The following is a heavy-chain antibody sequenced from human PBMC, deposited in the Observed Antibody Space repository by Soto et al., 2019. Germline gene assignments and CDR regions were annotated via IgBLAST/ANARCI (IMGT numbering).Heavy chain of an antibody. J-gene: IGHJ4*02. CDR1: AFTFSSYA. Sequence: EVQLLESGGGLAQPGGSLRLSCAASAFTFSSYAMSWVRQAPGKGLEWVSAVSGSGDSTYYADSVKGRFTISRDNSKNPLHLQMNSLRAEDTAVYYCAKGRASDCPGCTQDYWGQGTLVTVSS. CDR2: VSGSGDST. V-gene: IGHV3-23*01. CDR3: AKGRASDCPGCTQDY. D-gene: IGHD2-21*02.